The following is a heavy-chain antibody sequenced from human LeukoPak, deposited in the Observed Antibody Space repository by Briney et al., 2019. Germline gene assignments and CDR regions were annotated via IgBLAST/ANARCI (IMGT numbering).Heavy chain of an antibody. V-gene: IGHV4-61*01. Sequence: SETLSLTCTVSGGSISNSLYYWSWIRQPPGKGLEWIGYIYYNGDTNYNPSLKSRVIISIDTSSNQFSLRLNSMTAADTAVYYCARVLRAASWRSYDYWGQGSLVTVSS. J-gene: IGHJ4*02. D-gene: IGHD5-18*01. CDR1: GGSISNSLYY. CDR2: IYYNGDT. CDR3: ARVLRAASWRSYDY.